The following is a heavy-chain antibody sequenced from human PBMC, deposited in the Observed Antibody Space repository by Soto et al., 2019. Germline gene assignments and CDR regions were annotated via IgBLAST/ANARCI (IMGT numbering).Heavy chain of an antibody. Sequence: QVRLLDSGAEVKKPGASVKFSCKASGYTFTAYGITWGPRAPGKGLECMGWISGYKGNTKYAQKFQGRVTMTTDTPTNTAYMGLRSLTSDDTAVYYCARDREYYYDSSGNYYYHYGLDVWGQGTTVTVS. V-gene: IGHV1-18*04. D-gene: IGHD3-22*01. J-gene: IGHJ6*02. CDR3: ARDREYYYDSSGNYYYHYGLDV. CDR1: GYTFTAYG. CDR2: ISGYKGNT.